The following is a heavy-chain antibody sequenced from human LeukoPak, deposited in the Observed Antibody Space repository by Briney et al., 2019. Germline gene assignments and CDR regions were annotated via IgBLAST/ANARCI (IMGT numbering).Heavy chain of an antibody. CDR3: TLGGGLVPAAPYGMDV. CDR1: GFTFSGSA. CDR2: IRSKANSYAT. J-gene: IGHJ6*02. D-gene: IGHD2-2*01. Sequence: PGGSLRLSCAASGFTFSGSAMHWVRQASGKGLEWVGRIRSKANSYATAYAASVKGRFTISRDDSKNTAYLQMNSLKTEDTAVYYCTLGGGLVPAAPYGMDVWGQGTTVTVSS. V-gene: IGHV3-73*01.